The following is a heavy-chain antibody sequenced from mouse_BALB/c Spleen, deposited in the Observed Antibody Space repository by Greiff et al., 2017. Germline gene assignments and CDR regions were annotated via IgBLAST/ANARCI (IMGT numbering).Heavy chain of an antibody. D-gene: IGHD2-2*01. Sequence: VQLQQSGAELVRPGTSVKVSCKASGYAFTNYLIEWVKQRPGQGLEWIGVINPGSGGTNYNEKFKGKATLTADKSSSTAYMQLSSLTSDDSAVYFCARYGGYEGFAYWGQGTLVTVSA. CDR1: GYAFTNYL. CDR2: INPGSGGT. J-gene: IGHJ3*01. V-gene: IGHV1-54*01. CDR3: ARYGGYEGFAY.